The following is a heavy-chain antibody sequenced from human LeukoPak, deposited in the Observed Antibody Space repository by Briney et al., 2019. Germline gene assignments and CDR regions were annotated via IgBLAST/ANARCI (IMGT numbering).Heavy chain of an antibody. V-gene: IGHV4-30-4*01. CDR1: GGPINRGDYY. Sequence: LSQTLSLTCTVSGGPINRGDYYWSWLRQPPGKGLEWIGYIYYSGSTYYDPSLKSRVTISVDTSKDQFSLKLSSVTAADTAVYYCARSGYDAHMDYWGQGTLVTVSS. J-gene: IGHJ4*02. CDR2: IYYSGST. CDR3: ARSGYDAHMDY. D-gene: IGHD5-12*01.